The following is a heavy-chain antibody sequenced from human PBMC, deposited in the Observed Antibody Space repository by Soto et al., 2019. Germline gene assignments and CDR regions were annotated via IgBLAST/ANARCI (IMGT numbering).Heavy chain of an antibody. V-gene: IGHV1-18*04. CDR1: GYTFTSYG. J-gene: IGHJ5*02. D-gene: IGHD2-15*01. Sequence: ASVKVSCKASGYTFTSYGISWVRQAPGQGLEWMGWISAYNGNTNYAQKLQGRVTMTTDTSTSTAYMELRSLRSDETAVYYCARNRRTQVVTPNWFDTWGQGTLVTVSS. CDR3: ARNRRTQVVTPNWFDT. CDR2: ISAYNGNT.